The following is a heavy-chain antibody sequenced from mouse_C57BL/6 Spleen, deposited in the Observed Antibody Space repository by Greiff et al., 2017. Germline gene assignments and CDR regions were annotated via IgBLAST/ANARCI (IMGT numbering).Heavy chain of an antibody. D-gene: IGHD1-1*01. J-gene: IGHJ1*03. CDR1: GFTFSSYA. CDR2: ISDGGSYT. CDR3: AREGTVVATRYFDV. Sequence: EVHLVESGGGLVKPGGSLKLSCAASGFTFSSYAMSWVRQTPEKRLEWVATISDGGSYTYYPDNVKGRFTISRDNAKNNLYLQMSHLKSEDTAMYYCAREGTVVATRYFDVWGTGTTVTVSS. V-gene: IGHV5-4*01.